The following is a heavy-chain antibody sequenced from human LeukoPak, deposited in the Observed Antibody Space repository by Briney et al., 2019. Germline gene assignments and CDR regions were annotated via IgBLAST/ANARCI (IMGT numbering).Heavy chain of an antibody. V-gene: IGHV3-21*01. CDR3: ARDDYGGIDY. CDR1: GFTFSNAW. D-gene: IGHD4-17*01. Sequence: GGSLRLSCAASGFTFSNAWMNWVRQAPGKGLEWVSSISSSSSYIYYADSVKGRFTISRDNAKNSLYLQMNSLRAEDTAVRYCARDDYGGIDYWGQGTLVTVSS. J-gene: IGHJ4*02. CDR2: ISSSSSYI.